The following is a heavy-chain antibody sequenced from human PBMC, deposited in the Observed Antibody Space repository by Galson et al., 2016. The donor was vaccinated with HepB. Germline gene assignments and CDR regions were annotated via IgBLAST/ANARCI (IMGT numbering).Heavy chain of an antibody. CDR3: ARAGYYDGSGYHTGLDY. CDR1: GYTFKTYA. V-gene: IGHV1-3*01. Sequence: GYTFKTYAFHWVRLAPGHGLECMGWINAGNGITKSSQNFQGRVTITRDTTASTVYMELSSLRPDDTAVYYCARAGYYDGSGYHTGLDYWGQGTLVTVSS. J-gene: IGHJ4*02. D-gene: IGHD3-22*01. CDR2: INAGNGIT.